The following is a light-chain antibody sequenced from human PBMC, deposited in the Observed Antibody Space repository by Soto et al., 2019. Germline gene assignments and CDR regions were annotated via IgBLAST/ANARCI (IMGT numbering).Light chain of an antibody. V-gene: IGKV3D-11*03. CDR3: QQYGSSTYT. CDR2: LAS. J-gene: IGKJ2*01. Sequence: EIVLTQSPATLSSFPGDRVTLSCRASQAVNTRLAWYQHRPGQAPRLLIYLASNRAAGVPARFSGSGSGTDFTLTISDVEPEDFAVYYCQQYGSSTYTFGQGTKVEMK. CDR1: QAVNTR.